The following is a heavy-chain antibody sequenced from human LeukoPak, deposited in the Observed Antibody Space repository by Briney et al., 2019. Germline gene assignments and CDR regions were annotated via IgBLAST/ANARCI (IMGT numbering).Heavy chain of an antibody. V-gene: IGHV3-74*03. Sequence: GGSLRLSCAASGNYWMHRVRQAPGKGLVWVSRIDSVGSNAKYADSVKGRFTISRDNAKNTLYLQMNSLRAEDTAVYYCAKGGSRHADNWGQGTLVTVSS. CDR2: IDSVGSNA. CDR1: GNYW. J-gene: IGHJ4*02. D-gene: IGHD6-13*01. CDR3: AKGGSRHADN.